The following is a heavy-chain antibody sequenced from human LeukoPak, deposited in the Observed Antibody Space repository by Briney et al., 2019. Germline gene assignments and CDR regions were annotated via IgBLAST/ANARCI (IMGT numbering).Heavy chain of an antibody. CDR2: IYSGGDT. J-gene: IGHJ4*02. Sequence: GGSLRLSCAASGFTFTSSDMTWVRQSPGEGLEWVSLIYSGGDTYYADSAKGRFTISRDNSKNTLYLQMNSLRDEDTAVYYCAKWGEYGHGIDFWVKGTRFTSPQ. CDR1: GFTFTSSD. D-gene: IGHD3-16*01. V-gene: IGHV3-66*01. CDR3: AKWGEYGHGIDF.